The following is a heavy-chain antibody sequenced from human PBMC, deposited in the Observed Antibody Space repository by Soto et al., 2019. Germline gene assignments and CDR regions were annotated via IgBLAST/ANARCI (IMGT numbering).Heavy chain of an antibody. J-gene: IGHJ4*02. Sequence: EVQPVESGGGLVQPGGSLRLSCAASGFTFSSYWMHWVRQAPGKGLVWVSRINGDGTTTGYADFVKGRFSISRDSAKNTLYLQMNSLRAEDTAVYYCVRDLSVTTKFDYWGQGTLVTVSS. CDR2: INGDGTTT. V-gene: IGHV3-74*01. D-gene: IGHD4-17*01. CDR1: GFTFSSYW. CDR3: VRDLSVTTKFDY.